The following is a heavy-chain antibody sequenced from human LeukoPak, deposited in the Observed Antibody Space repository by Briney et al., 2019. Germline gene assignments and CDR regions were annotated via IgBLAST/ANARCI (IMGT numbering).Heavy chain of an antibody. V-gene: IGHV3-23*01. CDR1: GFTFSSYA. CDR2: ISGSGGST. Sequence: GGSLRLSCAASGFTFSSYAMSWVRQAPGKGLEWVSAISGSGGSTYYADSVKGRFTNSRDNSKNTLYLQMNSLRAEDTAVYYCAKDLSGSYFIPFDPWGQGTLVTVSS. D-gene: IGHD1-26*01. J-gene: IGHJ5*02. CDR3: AKDLSGSYFIPFDP.